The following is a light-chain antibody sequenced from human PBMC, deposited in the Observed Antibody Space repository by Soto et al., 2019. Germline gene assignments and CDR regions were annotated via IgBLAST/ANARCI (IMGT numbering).Light chain of an antibody. V-gene: IGLV7-46*01. Sequence: QAVVTQEPSMTVSPGGTVTLTCGSSTGGVTSGHWPYWFQQKAGQAPRTLIYDATNKHSWTPARFSGSLLGGKAALTLWGAQPEDEAEYYCSLSFGGTVVFGGGTKLTVL. CDR1: TGGVTSGHW. CDR2: DAT. CDR3: SLSFGGTVV. J-gene: IGLJ2*01.